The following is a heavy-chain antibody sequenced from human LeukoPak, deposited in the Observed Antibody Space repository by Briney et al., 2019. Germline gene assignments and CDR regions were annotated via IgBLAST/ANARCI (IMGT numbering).Heavy chain of an antibody. Sequence: GGSLRLSCAASGFTFSSYDMHWVRQATGKGLEWVSAIGTAGDTYYPGSVKGRFTISRENAKNSLYLQMNSLRAGDTAVYYCARDMITYYDSSGSGYWGQGTLVTVSS. CDR2: IGTAGDT. J-gene: IGHJ4*02. V-gene: IGHV3-13*01. CDR1: GFTFSSYD. CDR3: ARDMITYYDSSGSGY. D-gene: IGHD3-22*01.